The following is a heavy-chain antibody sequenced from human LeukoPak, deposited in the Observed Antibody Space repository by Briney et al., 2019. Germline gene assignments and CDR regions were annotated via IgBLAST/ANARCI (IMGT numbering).Heavy chain of an antibody. D-gene: IGHD3-22*01. CDR2: INPNSGGT. V-gene: IGHV1-2*02. Sequence: ASVKVSCKASGYTFTGYYMHWVRQAPGQGLEWMGWINPNSGGTNYVQKFQGRVTMTRDTSISTAYMELSRLRSDDTAVYYCARGYYYDSSGYNDAFDIWGQGTMVTVSS. CDR1: GYTFTGYY. CDR3: ARGYYYDSSGYNDAFDI. J-gene: IGHJ3*02.